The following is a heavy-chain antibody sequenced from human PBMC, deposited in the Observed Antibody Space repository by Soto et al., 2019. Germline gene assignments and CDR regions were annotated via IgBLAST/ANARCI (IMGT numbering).Heavy chain of an antibody. V-gene: IGHV3-15*01. CDR2: IKSKTDGGTT. CDR1: GFTFNNAW. CDR3: TAGTGRSDFDY. J-gene: IGHJ4*01. Sequence: EVQLVESGGGLVKPGGSLRLSCAASGFTFNNAWMNWVRQAPGKGLEWVGRIKSKTDGGTTDYAAPVKGRFTVPRDDSKNTLYLQMNSLKTEDTAVYYCTAGTGRSDFDYWGHGALVTVSS.